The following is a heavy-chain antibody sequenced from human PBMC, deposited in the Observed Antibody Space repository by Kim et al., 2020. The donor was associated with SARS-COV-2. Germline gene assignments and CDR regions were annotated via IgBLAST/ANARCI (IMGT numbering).Heavy chain of an antibody. J-gene: IGHJ5*01. D-gene: IGHD3-16*01. CDR1: GLTFDDSA. Sequence: GGSLRLSCAASGLTFDDSAMHWVRQTPGKGLEWVSFISADGRSTYAADIVKGRFTFSRDNHKTSLTLQMKALRTEAKAFSYYAKAADYTVNVYCDN. CDR3: AKAADYTVNVYCDN. V-gene: IGHV3-43*02. CDR2: ISADGRST.